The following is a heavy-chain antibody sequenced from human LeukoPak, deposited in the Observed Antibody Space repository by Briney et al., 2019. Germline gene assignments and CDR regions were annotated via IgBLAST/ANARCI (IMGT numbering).Heavy chain of an antibody. Sequence: SETLSLTCAVYGGSFSGYYWSWIRQPPGKGLEWIGEINHSGSTNYNPSLKSRVTISVDTSKNQFSLKLSSVTAADTAVYYCARGGFGYSYGPYYFDYWGQGTLVTVSP. V-gene: IGHV4-34*01. CDR1: GGSFSGYY. J-gene: IGHJ4*02. D-gene: IGHD5-18*01. CDR2: INHSGST. CDR3: ARGGFGYSYGPYYFDY.